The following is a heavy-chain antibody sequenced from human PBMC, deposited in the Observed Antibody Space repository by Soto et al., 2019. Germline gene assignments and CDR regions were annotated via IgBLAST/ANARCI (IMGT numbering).Heavy chain of an antibody. D-gene: IGHD3-16*01. V-gene: IGHV3-13*01. CDR1: GFTFSSHD. CDR3: TRGGIGGVSWTWFDT. CDR2: IDSAGDA. Sequence: EVQLVESGGGLVQPGGSLRLSCAASGFTFSSHDMHWVRQVIGKGLEWVSGIDSAGDAKYPASVQGRFTISRENAKNSLYLQMNSLRAGDTAVYYCTRGGIGGVSWTWFDTWGQGTLVTVSS. J-gene: IGHJ5*02.